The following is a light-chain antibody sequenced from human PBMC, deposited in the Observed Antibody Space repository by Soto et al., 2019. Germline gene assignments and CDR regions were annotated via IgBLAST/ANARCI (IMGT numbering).Light chain of an antibody. CDR2: RNN. J-gene: IGLJ2*01. Sequence: QSVVTQPPSASGTPGLRVTMSCSGSSSNIGSNYVYWYQQLPGTAPKLLIYRNNQRPSGVPDRFSGSKSGTSASLAISGLRSEDEADYYCAAWDDSLSGLVVFGGGTKLTVL. CDR3: AAWDDSLSGLVV. V-gene: IGLV1-47*01. CDR1: SSNIGSNY.